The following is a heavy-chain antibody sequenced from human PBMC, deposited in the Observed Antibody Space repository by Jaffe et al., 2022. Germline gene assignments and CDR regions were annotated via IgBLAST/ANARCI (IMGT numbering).Heavy chain of an antibody. CDR2: INPNSGGT. CDR1: GYTFTGYY. J-gene: IGHJ6*03. Sequence: QVQLVQSGAEVKKPGASVKVSCKASGYTFTGYYMHWVRQAPGQGLEWMGWINPNSGGTNYAQKFQGRVTMTRDTSISTAYMELSRLRSDDTAVYYCARDPEVPVQLERPENYYMDVWGKGTTVTVSS. D-gene: IGHD1-1*01. CDR3: ARDPEVPVQLERPENYYMDV. V-gene: IGHV1-2*02.